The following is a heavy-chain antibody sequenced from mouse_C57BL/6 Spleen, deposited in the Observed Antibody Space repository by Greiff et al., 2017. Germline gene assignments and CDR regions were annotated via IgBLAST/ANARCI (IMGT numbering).Heavy chain of an antibody. CDR1: GYSFTGYY. D-gene: IGHD4-1*01. CDR3: ARSGLTGTFAY. V-gene: IGHV1-42*01. Sequence: EVKLMESRPELVKPGASVKISCKASGYSFTGYYMNWVKQSPEKSLEWIGEINPSTGGTTYNQKFKAKATLTVDKSSSTAYMQLKSLTSEDSAVYYCARSGLTGTFAYWGQGTLVTVSA. J-gene: IGHJ3*01. CDR2: INPSTGGT.